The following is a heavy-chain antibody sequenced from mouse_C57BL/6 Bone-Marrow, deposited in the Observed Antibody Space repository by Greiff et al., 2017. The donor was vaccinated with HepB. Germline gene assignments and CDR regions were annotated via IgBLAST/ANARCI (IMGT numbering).Heavy chain of an antibody. V-gene: IGHV1-80*01. J-gene: IGHJ2*01. CDR1: GYAFSSYW. Sequence: VKLVESGAELVKPGASVKISCKASGYAFSSYWMNWVKQRPGKGLEWIGQIYPGDGDTNYNGKFKGKATLTADKSSSTAYMQLSSLTSEDSAVYFCARYGNYVFYFDYWGQGTTLTVSS. CDR3: ARYGNYVFYFDY. CDR2: IYPGDGDT. D-gene: IGHD2-1*01.